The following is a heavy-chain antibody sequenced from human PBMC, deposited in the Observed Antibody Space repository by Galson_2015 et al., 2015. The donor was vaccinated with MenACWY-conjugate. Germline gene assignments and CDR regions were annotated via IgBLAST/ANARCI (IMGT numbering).Heavy chain of an antibody. CDR2: INPRSGGT. D-gene: IGHD2-15*01. V-gene: IGHV1-2*06. J-gene: IGHJ3*02. Sequence: QSGAEVKKPGSSVKVSCKASGYSFTDYYLHWVRQAPGQGPEWMGRINPRSGGTAYLQKLQGRVSVTTDTSTNTVYMDLTTLTYDDTAMYYCARDSSGGNYWGSVDMWGHGT. CDR3: ARDSSGGNYWGSVDM. CDR1: GYSFTDYY.